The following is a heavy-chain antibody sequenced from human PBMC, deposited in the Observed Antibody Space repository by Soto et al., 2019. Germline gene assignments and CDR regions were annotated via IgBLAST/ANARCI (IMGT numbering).Heavy chain of an antibody. V-gene: IGHV4-4*07. CDR2: IYSTGST. CDR1: GASIAGYY. J-gene: IGHJ5*02. D-gene: IGHD1-1*01. CDR3: VRDGTKNLRDWFDP. Sequence: KPSETLSLTCNVSGASIAGYYWSWIRQPPGKGLEWIGRIYSTGSTDYNPSLKSRLTISIDMSKKQFSLTLRSVTAADTAMYYCVRDGTKNLRDWFDPWGQGILVTVSS.